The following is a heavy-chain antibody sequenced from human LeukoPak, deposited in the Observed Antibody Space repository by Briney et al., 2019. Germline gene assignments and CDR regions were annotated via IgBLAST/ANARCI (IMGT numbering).Heavy chain of an antibody. V-gene: IGHV4-4*07. CDR1: GGSISSYF. D-gene: IGHD2-21*02. CDR2: IYTSGST. CDR3: ARGECGIDCPKYNWFDP. J-gene: IGHJ5*02. Sequence: SETLSLTCTVSGGSISSYFWTWIRQPAGKGLEYIGRIYTSGSTYYNPSLKSRVTISIDTSKNQFSLKLSSVTAADTAVYYCARGECGIDCPKYNWFDPWGQGTLVTVSS.